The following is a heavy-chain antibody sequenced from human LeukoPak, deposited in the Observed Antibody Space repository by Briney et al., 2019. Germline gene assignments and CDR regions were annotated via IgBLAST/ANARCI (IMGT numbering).Heavy chain of an antibody. D-gene: IGHD2-2*01. CDR2: IIPIFGTA. Sequence: ASVKVSCKASGYTFTSYDINWVRQAPGQGLEWMGGIIPIFGTANYAQKFQGRVTITADESTSTAYMELSSLRSEDTAVYYCARAPKYQVPVYFWGQGTLVTVSS. V-gene: IGHV1-69*13. CDR1: GYTFTSYD. CDR3: ARAPKYQVPVYF. J-gene: IGHJ4*02.